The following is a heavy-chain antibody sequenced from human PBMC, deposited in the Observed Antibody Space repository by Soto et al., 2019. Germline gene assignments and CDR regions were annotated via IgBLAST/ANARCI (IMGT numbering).Heavy chain of an antibody. V-gene: IGHV1-8*01. CDR2: MNPNSANT. CDR3: ACRSGWYADAFDI. J-gene: IGHJ3*02. CDR1: GDTFSSYD. D-gene: IGHD6-13*01. Sequence: ASVKVSCKASGDTFSSYDINWVRQATGQGLEWMGWMNPNSANTGYAQKFQGRVTMTRNTSITTAYMELSSLRSEDTAVYYCACRSGWYADAFDIWGQGTMVTVSS.